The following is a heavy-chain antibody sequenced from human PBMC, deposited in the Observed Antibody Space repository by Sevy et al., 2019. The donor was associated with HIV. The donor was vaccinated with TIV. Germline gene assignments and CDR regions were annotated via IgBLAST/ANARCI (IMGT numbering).Heavy chain of an antibody. CDR1: GFTFSSYA. J-gene: IGHJ4*02. CDR2: ISYDGSKK. V-gene: IGHV3-30*04. CDR3: ARDRSSSWINYYFDY. D-gene: IGHD2-2*01. Sequence: GGSLRLSCAASGFTFSSYAIHGVRQAPSKGLEWVAVISYDGSKKYYADSVKGRFTISRDNSKNTLYLQMNSLRVEDTAVYYCARDRSSSWINYYFDYWGQGTLVTVSS.